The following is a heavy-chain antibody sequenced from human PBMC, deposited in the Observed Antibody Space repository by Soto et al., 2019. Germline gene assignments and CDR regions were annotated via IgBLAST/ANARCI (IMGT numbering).Heavy chain of an antibody. Sequence: SETLSLTCTVSGGSVSSYYWSWIRQSPGKGLEWIGYIYYSGSTKYKPSLKSRVTISVDTSKNQFSLKVSSATAADTAVYYCARRSNRNYGIIYFDYWGQGTLVTVSS. CDR2: IYYSGST. D-gene: IGHD4-4*01. V-gene: IGHV4-59*08. CDR1: GGSVSSYY. J-gene: IGHJ4*02. CDR3: ARRSNRNYGIIYFDY.